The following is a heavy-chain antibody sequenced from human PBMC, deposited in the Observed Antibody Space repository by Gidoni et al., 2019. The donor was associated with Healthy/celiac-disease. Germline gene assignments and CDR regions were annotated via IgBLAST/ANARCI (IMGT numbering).Heavy chain of an antibody. Sequence: EVQLLESGGGLVQPGGSLRLSCASSGFTFSSYAMSWVRQAPGKGLEWVSAISGSGGSTYYADSVKGRFTISRDNSKNTLYLQMNSLRAEDTAVYYCAKDQDLFGYSYILLWGQGTLVTVSS. CDR3: AKDQDLFGYSYILL. CDR2: ISGSGGST. D-gene: IGHD5-18*01. V-gene: IGHV3-23*01. CDR1: GFTFSSYA. J-gene: IGHJ4*02.